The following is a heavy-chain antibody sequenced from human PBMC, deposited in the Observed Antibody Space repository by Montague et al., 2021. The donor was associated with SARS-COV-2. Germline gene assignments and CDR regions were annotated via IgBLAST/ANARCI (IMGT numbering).Heavy chain of an antibody. CDR3: AADYGERDWFDP. V-gene: IGHV4-34*01. CDR2: IYYSGST. D-gene: IGHD4-17*01. CDR1: GGSFSGYY. J-gene: IGHJ5*02. Sequence: SETLSLTCAVYGGSFSGYYWSWIRQPPGEGLEWIGSIYYSGSTYYNPSLKSRVTISVDTSKNQFSLKLSSVTAADTAVYYCAADYGERDWFDPWGQGTLVTVPS.